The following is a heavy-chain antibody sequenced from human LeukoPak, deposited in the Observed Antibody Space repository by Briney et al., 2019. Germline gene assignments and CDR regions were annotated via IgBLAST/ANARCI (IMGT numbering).Heavy chain of an antibody. CDR2: ISSSSSYI. D-gene: IGHD4/OR15-4a*01. Sequence: GGSLRLSCAASGFTFSSYSMNWVRQAPGKGLEWVSSISSSSSYIYYADSVKGRLTISRDNAKNSLYLQMNSLRAEDTAVYYCARAGDYGLGYYFDYWGQGTLVTVSS. J-gene: IGHJ4*02. CDR3: ARAGDYGLGYYFDY. V-gene: IGHV3-21*01. CDR1: GFTFSSYS.